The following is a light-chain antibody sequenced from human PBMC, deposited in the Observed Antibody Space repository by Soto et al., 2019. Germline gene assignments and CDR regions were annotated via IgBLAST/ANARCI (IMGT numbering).Light chain of an antibody. V-gene: IGLV2-8*01. CDR3: SSYGGNNNYV. CDR2: EVS. Sequence: QSVLTQPPSASGSPGQSVTISCTGTSSDLGGYDYVSWYQHHPGKAPKLIIYEVSERPSGVPDRFSGSKSGNTASLTVSGLQAEDEADYSCSSYGGNNNYVFGTGTKLTVL. J-gene: IGLJ1*01. CDR1: SSDLGGYDY.